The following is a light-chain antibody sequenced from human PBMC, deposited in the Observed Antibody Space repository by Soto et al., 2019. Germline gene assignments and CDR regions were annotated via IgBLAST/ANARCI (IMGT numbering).Light chain of an antibody. CDR2: GAT. V-gene: IGKV1-6*01. J-gene: IGKJ4*01. CDR3: LQDYSFPLT. CDR1: PAIASF. Sequence: AIQLTQSPSSLSASVGDRVTITCRATPAIASFLAWYQQKPGTAPKLLIYGATTLQSGVPSRFSGSGSGTDFILTISSLQPEDFATYYCLQDYSFPLTFGGGTKVDIK.